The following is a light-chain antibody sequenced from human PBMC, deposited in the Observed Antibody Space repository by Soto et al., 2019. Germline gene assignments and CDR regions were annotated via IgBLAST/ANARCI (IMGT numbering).Light chain of an antibody. CDR1: QSVSSSY. J-gene: IGKJ4*01. CDR2: GAS. Sequence: EIVLTQSPATLSLSPWERATLSCRASQSVSSSYLAWYQQKPGQAPRLLIYGASSRATGIPDRFGGSGSGTEFTLTISSLQPEDFATYFCQQLNTYSSFGGGTKVDIK. V-gene: IGKV3D-20*02. CDR3: QQLNTYSS.